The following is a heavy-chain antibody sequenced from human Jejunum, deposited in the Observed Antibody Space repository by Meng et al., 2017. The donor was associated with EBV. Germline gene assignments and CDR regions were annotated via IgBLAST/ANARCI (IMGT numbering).Heavy chain of an antibody. CDR3: ARVRPGGGWFDP. Sequence: QVQLVQSGSELKKPGASVKVSCKASGYTFTSSGINWVRQAPGPGLEWMGWINTNTGYPTYAQDFTGRFVLSLDTSVSTAYLQITSLSTEDNAVYYCARVRPGGGWFDPWGQGTLVTVSS. D-gene: IGHD2-8*02. CDR1: GYTFTSSG. J-gene: IGHJ5*02. CDR2: INTNTGYP. V-gene: IGHV7-4-1*02.